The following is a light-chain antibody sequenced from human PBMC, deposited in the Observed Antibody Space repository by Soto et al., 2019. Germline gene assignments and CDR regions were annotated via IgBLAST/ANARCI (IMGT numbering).Light chain of an antibody. CDR2: DVT. CDR1: SSDVGGYTF. J-gene: IGLJ1*01. CDR3: CSYAGGYTYV. V-gene: IGLV2-11*01. Sequence: QSALTQPRSVSGSPGQSVTISCTGTSSDVGGYTFVSWYQQHPGIAPKVMIYDVTKRPSGVPDRFSGSKSGNTASLTISGLQAEDEADYYCCSYAGGYTYVFGTGTKLTVL.